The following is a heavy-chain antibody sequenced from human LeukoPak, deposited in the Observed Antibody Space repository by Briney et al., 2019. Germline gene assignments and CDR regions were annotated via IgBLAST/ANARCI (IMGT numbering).Heavy chain of an antibody. CDR3: ARVIAFRGYMDV. CDR2: IRYDGSSK. V-gene: IGHV3-30*02. Sequence: GGSLRLSCAASGFTFSSYGMHWVRQAPGKGLKWVAFIRYDGSSKYYADSVKGRFTISRDNAKNSLYLQMNSLRAEDTAVYYCARVIAFRGYMDVWGKGTTVTVSS. J-gene: IGHJ6*03. CDR1: GFTFSSYG. D-gene: IGHD3-16*02.